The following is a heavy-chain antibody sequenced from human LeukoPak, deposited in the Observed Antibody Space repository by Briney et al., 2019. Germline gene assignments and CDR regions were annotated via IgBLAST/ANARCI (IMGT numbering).Heavy chain of an antibody. CDR1: GVSFCSCE. D-gene: IGHD4-17*01. Sequence: PGGSLILSCAASGVSFCSCEMYWVRSAPGEGLEWVSYIGSIGSTVCYADSVKGRFTISRDNAKNSLYLQMNSLRDEDTAVYYCARDTLLYADSPNAFDMWGQGTMVTVSS. CDR3: ARDTLLYADSPNAFDM. CDR2: IGSIGSTV. V-gene: IGHV3-48*03. J-gene: IGHJ3*02.